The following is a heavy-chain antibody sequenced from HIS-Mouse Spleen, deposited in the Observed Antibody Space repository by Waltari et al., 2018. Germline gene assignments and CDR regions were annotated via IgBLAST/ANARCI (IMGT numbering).Heavy chain of an antibody. V-gene: IGHV3-9*01. CDR1: GFTFDDYA. CDR3: AKDTRLYSSSSPVYYFDY. D-gene: IGHD6-6*01. Sequence: GGLVQPGRSLRLSCAASGFTFDDYAMHWVRQAPGKGLEWVSGISWNSGSIGYADSVKGRFTISRDNAKNSLYLQMNSLRAEDTALYYCAKDTRLYSSSSPVYYFDYWGQGTLVTVSS. J-gene: IGHJ4*02. CDR2: ISWNSGSI.